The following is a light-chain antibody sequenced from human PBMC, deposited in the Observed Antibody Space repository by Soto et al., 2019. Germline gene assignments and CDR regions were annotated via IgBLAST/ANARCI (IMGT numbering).Light chain of an antibody. CDR1: QGISSF. J-gene: IGKJ4*01. Sequence: DIQLTQSPSFLSASVGDRVTITCRASQGISSFLAWYQQKPGKAPNLLIYTASTLQSGVPSRFSGSGSGTVFTLTISSLQPEDFATYYCQQLNGYPLTFGGGTKVEIK. CDR2: TAS. V-gene: IGKV1-9*01. CDR3: QQLNGYPLT.